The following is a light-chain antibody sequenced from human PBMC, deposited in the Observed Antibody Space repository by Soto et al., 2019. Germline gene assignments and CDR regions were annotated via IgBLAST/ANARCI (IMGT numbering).Light chain of an antibody. CDR3: QQYNDYWT. V-gene: IGKV2-30*01. CDR2: KVS. J-gene: IGKJ1*01. Sequence: EVVMTQSPLSLPVTLGQPASISCRSSQSLVYSDGNTYLNWFQQRPGQSPRRLIYKVSNRDSGVPDRFSGSGSGTDFTLTISSLQPDDFATYYCQQYNDYWTFGQGTKVDI. CDR1: QSLVYSDGNTY.